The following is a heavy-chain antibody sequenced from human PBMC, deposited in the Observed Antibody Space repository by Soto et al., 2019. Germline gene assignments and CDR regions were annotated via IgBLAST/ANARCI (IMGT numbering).Heavy chain of an antibody. V-gene: IGHV3-23*01. CDR2: ISGSGGST. CDR3: ATRRDASYYYGMDV. J-gene: IGHJ6*02. Sequence: HPGGSLRLSCAASEFTFSTYAMSWVRQAPGKGLEWVSAISGSGGSTYYADSVKGRFTISRDNSKNTLFLQMNSLRAEDTAVYYCATRRDASYYYGMDVWGQGTTVTVSS. CDR1: EFTFSTYA. D-gene: IGHD2-2*01.